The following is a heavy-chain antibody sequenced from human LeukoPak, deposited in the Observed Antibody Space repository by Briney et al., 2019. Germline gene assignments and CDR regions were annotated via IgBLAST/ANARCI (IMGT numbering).Heavy chain of an antibody. CDR3: AKDMTTVTTVAPFDY. Sequence: GGSLRLSCAASGFTFSNYAMSWVRQAPGKGLEWVSAISGSGGSTYYADSVKGRFTISRDNSKNTLYLQMNSLRAEDTAVYYCAKDMTTVTTVAPFDYWGQGTLVTVSS. CDR1: GFTFSNYA. CDR2: ISGSGGST. D-gene: IGHD4-17*01. J-gene: IGHJ4*02. V-gene: IGHV3-23*01.